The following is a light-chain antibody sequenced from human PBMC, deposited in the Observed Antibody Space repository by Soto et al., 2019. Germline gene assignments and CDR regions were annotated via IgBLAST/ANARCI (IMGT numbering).Light chain of an antibody. Sequence: QSALTQPPSASGSPGQSVTISCTGTSSDVGGYNYVSWYQQHPGKAPKLMIYEVTKRPSGVPDRFSGSKSANTASLTVSGLQAEDEAAYYCSSYGGGNNLLFGGGTKLTVL. J-gene: IGLJ2*01. CDR3: SSYGGGNNLL. CDR2: EVT. V-gene: IGLV2-8*01. CDR1: SSDVGGYNY.